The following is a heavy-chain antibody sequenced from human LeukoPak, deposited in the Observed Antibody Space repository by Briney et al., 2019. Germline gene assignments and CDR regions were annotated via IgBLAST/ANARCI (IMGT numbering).Heavy chain of an antibody. D-gene: IGHD3-22*01. CDR3: ASRRGGYYDSDGYYNY. J-gene: IGHJ4*02. Sequence: KPSETLSLTCTVSGASISSYYWSWIRQPPGKGLEWIGYIYYSGNTNYNPSLKGRVTISVDTSKNQFSLNLSSVTAADTAVYYCASRRGGYYDSDGYYNYWGQGALVTVSS. V-gene: IGHV4-59*01. CDR1: GASISSYY. CDR2: IYYSGNT.